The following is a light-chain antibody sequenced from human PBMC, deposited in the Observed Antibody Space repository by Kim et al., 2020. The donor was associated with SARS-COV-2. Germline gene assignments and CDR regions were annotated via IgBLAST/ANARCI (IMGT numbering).Light chain of an antibody. CDR1: NRDVGDYDY. J-gene: IGLJ3*02. V-gene: IGLV2-14*03. CDR2: AVT. Sequence: QSALTQPASVSGSPGQSITISCTGTNRDVGDYDYVSWFQQHPGKAPKLIIYAVTKRPAGISTRFSGSKSGSSASLTVSGLQAEDAADYYCSSYTGGSTWLFGGGTQLTVL. CDR3: SSYTGGSTWL.